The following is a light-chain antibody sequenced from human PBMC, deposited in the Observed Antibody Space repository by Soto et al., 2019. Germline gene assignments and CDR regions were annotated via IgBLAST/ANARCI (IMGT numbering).Light chain of an antibody. CDR3: QQYDSSRIT. CDR2: GAS. V-gene: IGKV3-20*01. J-gene: IGKJ5*01. CDR1: QSVSSTY. Sequence: EIVLTQSPGTLSLSPGERATLSCRASQSVSSTYVAWYQQKPGQTPRLLLYGASSRATGIPDRFSGSGSATDFTLTISRLEPEDFAVYYCQQYDSSRITFGQGTRLEMK.